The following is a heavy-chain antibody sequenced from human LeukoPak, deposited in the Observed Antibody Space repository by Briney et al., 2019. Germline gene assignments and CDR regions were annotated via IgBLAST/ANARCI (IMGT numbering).Heavy chain of an antibody. Sequence: GGSLRLSCAASGFTFSSYAMSWVRQAPGKGLEWVSAISGSGGSTYYADSVRGRFTISRDNSRNTVYLQMNSLRAEDTAVYYCAKDDRWLQFCCWGQGTLVTV. V-gene: IGHV3-23*01. CDR3: AKDDRWLQFCC. D-gene: IGHD5-24*01. CDR1: GFTFSSYA. CDR2: ISGSGGST. J-gene: IGHJ4*02.